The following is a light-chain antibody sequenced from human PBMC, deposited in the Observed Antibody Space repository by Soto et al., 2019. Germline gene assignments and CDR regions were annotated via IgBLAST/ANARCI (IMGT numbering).Light chain of an antibody. CDR3: QQYYTSPFT. J-gene: IGKJ3*01. Sequence: DIVMTQSPDSLAVSLGERATINCKSSQSVLYTSNNNNYLAWYQQKPGQPLKLLIFWASTRESGVPDRFCGSGSGTDFTLTISSLQAEDVAVYYCQQYYTSPFTFGPGTKLDIK. CDR2: WAS. V-gene: IGKV4-1*01. CDR1: QSVLYTSNNNNY.